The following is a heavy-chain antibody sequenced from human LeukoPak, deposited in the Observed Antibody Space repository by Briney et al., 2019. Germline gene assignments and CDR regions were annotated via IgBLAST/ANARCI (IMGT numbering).Heavy chain of an antibody. CDR3: ARVEWFGELSPFDI. D-gene: IGHD3-10*01. V-gene: IGHV4-61*01. J-gene: IGHJ3*02. CDR2: IYYSGST. CDR1: GGSVSSGTYY. Sequence: SETLPLTCTVSGGSVSSGTYYWSSIRQPPGEGLEWIGYIYYSGSTNYNPSLKSRVTISVDTSKNQFSLKLSSVTAADTAVYYCARVEWFGELSPFDIWGQGTMVTVSS.